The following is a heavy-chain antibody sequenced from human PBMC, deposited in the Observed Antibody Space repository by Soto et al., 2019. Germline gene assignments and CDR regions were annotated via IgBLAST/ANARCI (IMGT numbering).Heavy chain of an antibody. V-gene: IGHV3-30*18. CDR2: ISYDGSNV. CDR1: GFTFSSYG. J-gene: IGHJ6*02. Sequence: QVQLVESGGGVVQPGRSLRLSCAASGFTFSSYGMHWVRQAPGTGLEWVAVISYDGSNVYYADSLKGRFTISRDNSRNTLYLQMSSLRSEDTAVYYCAKDYMAVPTLHFYGMDVWGQGTAVTVSS. D-gene: IGHD4-4*01. CDR3: AKDYMAVPTLHFYGMDV.